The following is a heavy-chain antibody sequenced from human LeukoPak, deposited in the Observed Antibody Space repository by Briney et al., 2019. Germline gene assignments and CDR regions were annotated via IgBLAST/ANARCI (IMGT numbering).Heavy chain of an antibody. J-gene: IGHJ4*02. V-gene: IGHV3-74*03. Sequence: GGSLRLSCAASGFTFTNHWMHWVRQAPGKGLVWVSRINYYGTTTMYADSVQGRFTISRDNAKNTLYLQMNSLRAEDTAMYFCAKGPNYFDSWGQGTLVTVSS. CDR2: INYYGTTT. CDR3: AKGPNYFDS. CDR1: GFTFTNHW.